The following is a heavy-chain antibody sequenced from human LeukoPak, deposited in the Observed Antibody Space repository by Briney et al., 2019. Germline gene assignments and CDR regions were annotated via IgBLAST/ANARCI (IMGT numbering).Heavy chain of an antibody. CDR1: GLTFSSYA. CDR2: IKSKTDGGTT. Sequence: GGSLRLSCAASGLTFSSYAMSWVRQAPGKGLEWVGRIKSKTDGGTTDYAAPVKGRFTISRDDSKNTLYLQMNSLKTEDTAVYYCTTITIFGVVTGDYWGQGTLVTVSS. J-gene: IGHJ4*02. V-gene: IGHV3-15*01. CDR3: TTITIFGVVTGDY. D-gene: IGHD3-3*01.